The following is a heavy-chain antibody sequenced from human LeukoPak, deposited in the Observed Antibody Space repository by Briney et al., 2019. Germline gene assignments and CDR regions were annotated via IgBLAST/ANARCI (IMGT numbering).Heavy chain of an antibody. CDR1: GYTFTGYY. CDR3: VPSANYYYFDY. V-gene: IGHV1-2*02. Sequence: ASVTVSCKASGYTFTGYYMHWVRQAPGLGFEWMGWINPKSGGTSYPQKFQGRLTMTRDTSIGTAYMELSRLRSDDTAVYYCVPSANYYYFDYWGQGTLVTVSS. CDR2: INPKSGGT. J-gene: IGHJ4*02. D-gene: IGHD4/OR15-4a*01.